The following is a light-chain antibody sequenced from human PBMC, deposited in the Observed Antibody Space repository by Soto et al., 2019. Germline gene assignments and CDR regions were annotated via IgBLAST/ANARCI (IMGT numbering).Light chain of an antibody. CDR2: DAS. Sequence: EIVLTQSPATLSLSPGERATLSCRASQSVSSYLAWYQQKPGQAPRLLIYDASSRATGIPARFSGSGSGTYFTLTISSLEPEDFAVYYCQQRSNWPITFGPGTKVDIK. J-gene: IGKJ3*01. CDR3: QQRSNWPIT. CDR1: QSVSSY. V-gene: IGKV3-11*01.